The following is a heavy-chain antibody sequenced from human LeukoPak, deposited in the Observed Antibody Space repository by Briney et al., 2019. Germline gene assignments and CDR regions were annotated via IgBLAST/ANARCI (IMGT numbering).Heavy chain of an antibody. V-gene: IGHV3-7*04. D-gene: IGHD3-22*01. CDR2: IKQDGSEK. CDR1: GFTFRNYW. J-gene: IGHJ4*02. CDR3: ARGLEYYYDSRGVDY. Sequence: GGSLRLSCAASGFTFRNYWMIWVRRARGKGREWVANIKQDGSEKYYVDSVKGRFTISRDNAKNSLYLQMNSLRAEVTAVYYCARGLEYYYDSRGVDYWGQGTLVTVSS.